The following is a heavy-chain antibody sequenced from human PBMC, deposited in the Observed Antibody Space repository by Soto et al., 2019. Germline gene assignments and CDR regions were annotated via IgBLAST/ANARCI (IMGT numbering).Heavy chain of an antibody. D-gene: IGHD4-17*01. Sequence: QEQLQQWGAGLLKPSETLSLTCAVYGGSFSGYYWSWIRQPPGKGLEWIGEINHSGSTNYNPSLKSRVTISVDTSKNQFSLKLSSVTAADTAVYYCAVWVGTTVTTRPIHYWGQGTLVTVSS. V-gene: IGHV4-34*01. CDR2: INHSGST. CDR3: AVWVGTTVTTRPIHY. J-gene: IGHJ4*02. CDR1: GGSFSGYY.